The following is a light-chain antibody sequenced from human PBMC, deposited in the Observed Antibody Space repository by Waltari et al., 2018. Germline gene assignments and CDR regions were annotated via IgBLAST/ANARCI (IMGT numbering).Light chain of an antibody. CDR3: QQYGPSPLYT. J-gene: IGKJ2*01. CDR1: QTPNF. Sequence: EIVLTQSPGTLSLSPGERATLSCRASQTPNFLAWYQQKPGQAPRLLIYATSTRAIGIADRFSGSGSGTDFTLTISRLEPEDFAVYYCQQYGPSPLYTFGRGTKVEI. V-gene: IGKV3-20*01. CDR2: ATS.